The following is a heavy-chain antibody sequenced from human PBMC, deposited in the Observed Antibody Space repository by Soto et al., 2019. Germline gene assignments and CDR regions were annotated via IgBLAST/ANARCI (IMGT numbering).Heavy chain of an antibody. J-gene: IGHJ5*02. CDR3: ARGYSGSYYGWFDP. Sequence: SETLSLTCAVSGGSISSGGYSWSWIRQRPGKGLEWIGYIYHSGSTYYNPSLKSRVTISVDRSKNQFSLKLSSVTAADTDVYYCARGYSGSYYGWFDPWGQGTLVTV. V-gene: IGHV4-30-2*01. CDR1: GGSISSGGYS. CDR2: IYHSGST. D-gene: IGHD1-26*01.